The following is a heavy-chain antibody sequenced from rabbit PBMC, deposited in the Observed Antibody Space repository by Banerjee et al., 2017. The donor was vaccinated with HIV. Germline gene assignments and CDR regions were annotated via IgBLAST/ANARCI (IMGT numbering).Heavy chain of an antibody. CDR2: IGTSSGTT. J-gene: IGHJ4*01. CDR1: GFSFSNYYY. V-gene: IGHV1S45*01. CDR3: ARGSDSSGWGRYFNL. D-gene: IGHD4-1*01. Sequence: QEQLKETGGGLVQPGGSLTLTCTASGFSFSNYYYMCWVRQAPGKGLEWIGCIGTSSGTTYYASWAKGRFTISKTSSTTVTLQMTSLTVADTATYFCARGSDSSGWGRYFNLWGPGTLVTVS.